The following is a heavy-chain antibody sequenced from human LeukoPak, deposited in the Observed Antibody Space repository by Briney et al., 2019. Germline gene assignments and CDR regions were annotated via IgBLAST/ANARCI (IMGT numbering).Heavy chain of an antibody. D-gene: IGHD3-10*01. CDR3: ARALLYYYGSGLAEYFQH. J-gene: IGHJ1*01. CDR2: IYHSGST. V-gene: IGHV4-30-2*01. Sequence: SQTLSLTCAVSGGSISSGGYSWSWIRQPPGKGLEWIGYIYHSGSTYYNPSLKSRVTISVDRSKNQFSLKLSSVTAADTAVYYCARALLYYYGSGLAEYFQHWGQGTLVTVSS. CDR1: GGSISSGGYS.